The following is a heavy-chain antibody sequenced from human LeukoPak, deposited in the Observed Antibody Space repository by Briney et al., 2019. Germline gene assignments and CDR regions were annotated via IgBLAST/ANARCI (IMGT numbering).Heavy chain of an antibody. V-gene: IGHV3-53*01. D-gene: IGHD3-10*01. CDR3: AKPATMVRGVIIMGIDY. CDR2: IYSGGST. Sequence: PGGSLRLSCAASGFTVSSNYMSWVRQAPGKGLEWVSVIYSGGSTYYADSVKGRFTISRDNSKNTLYLQMNSLRAEDTAVYYCAKPATMVRGVIIMGIDYWGQGTLVTVSS. J-gene: IGHJ4*02. CDR1: GFTVSSNY.